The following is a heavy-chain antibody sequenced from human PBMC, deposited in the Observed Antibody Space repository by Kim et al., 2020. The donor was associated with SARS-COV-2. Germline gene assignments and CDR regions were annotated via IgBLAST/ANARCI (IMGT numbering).Heavy chain of an antibody. D-gene: IGHD6-13*01. Sequence: YYADSVKGRFTISRDNSKNTLYLQMNSLRAEDTAVYYCAKDHESSWYWVYWGQGTLVTVSS. V-gene: IGHV3-23*01. CDR3: AKDHESSWYWVY. J-gene: IGHJ4*02.